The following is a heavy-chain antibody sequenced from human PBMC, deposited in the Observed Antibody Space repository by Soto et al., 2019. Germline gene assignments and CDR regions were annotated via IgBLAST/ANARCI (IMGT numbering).Heavy chain of an antibody. CDR3: ASGGSGYYSY. V-gene: IGHV3-74*01. D-gene: IGHD3-22*01. J-gene: IGHJ4*02. CDR2: INSDGSST. CDR1: GFTFGPYW. Sequence: EVQLVESGGGLVQPGGSLRLSCAASGFTFGPYWMHWVRQVPGKGLVWLSRINSDGSSTNYADSVKGRFTISRDNAKSTLSLQMHSLRAEDKAVYYCASGGSGYYSYWGQGTLVTVSS.